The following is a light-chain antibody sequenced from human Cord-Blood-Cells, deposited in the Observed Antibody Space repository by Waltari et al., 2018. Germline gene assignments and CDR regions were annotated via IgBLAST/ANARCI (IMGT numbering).Light chain of an antibody. J-gene: IGLJ2*01. CDR2: DVS. V-gene: IGLV2-14*01. Sequence: QSALTQPASVSGSPGQSITISCTGTNSDVGGYNYVSWYQQHPGKAPKLMIYDVSNRPSGVSNRFYGSKSGNTASLTISGLQAEDEADYYCSSYTSSSTLVVFGGGTKLTVL. CDR1: NSDVGGYNY. CDR3: SSYTSSSTLVV.